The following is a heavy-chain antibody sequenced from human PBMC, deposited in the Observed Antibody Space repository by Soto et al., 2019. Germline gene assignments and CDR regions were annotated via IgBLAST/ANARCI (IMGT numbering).Heavy chain of an antibody. Sequence: EVQLVESGGVVVQPGESLRLSCAASGFTFDDYSMHWVRQAPGKGLEWVSLISWDGRSTYYADSVKGRFTVSRDNSKNSLYLQMNSLTTEDTAFYYCGKDGAITDYTYLDYWGQGALVNVSS. CDR1: GFTFDDYS. CDR3: GKDGAITDYTYLDY. CDR2: ISWDGRST. V-gene: IGHV3-43*01. J-gene: IGHJ4*02. D-gene: IGHD1-26*01.